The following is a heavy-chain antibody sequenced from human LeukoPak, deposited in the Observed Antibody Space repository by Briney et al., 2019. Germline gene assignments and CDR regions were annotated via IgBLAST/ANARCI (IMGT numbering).Heavy chain of an antibody. CDR1: PGSISGYY. J-gene: IGHJ4*02. V-gene: IGHV4-59*01. CDR3: ARHLNNCGDDCYIFDY. CDR2: INYSGST. Sequence: SETLSLTCTVSPGSISGYYWSWIRQPPGKGLEWIGYINYSGSTNYNPSLKSRVTISVDTSKNQFSLKLSSVTAADTAMYYCARHLNNCGDDCYIFDYWGQGTLVTVSS. D-gene: IGHD2-21*01.